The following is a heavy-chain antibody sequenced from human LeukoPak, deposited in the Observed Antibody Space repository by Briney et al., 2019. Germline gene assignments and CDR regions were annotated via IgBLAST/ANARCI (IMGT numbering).Heavy chain of an antibody. CDR2: IYYSGST. D-gene: IGHD1-26*01. CDR1: GGSISSYY. J-gene: IGHJ4*02. CDR3: ARERSGSYPPYYFDY. V-gene: IGHV4-59*01. Sequence: WETLSLTCTVSGGSISSYYWSWIRQPPGKGLEWIGYIYYSGSTNYNPSLKSRVTISVDTSKNQFSLKLSSVTAADTAVYYCARERSGSYPPYYFDYWGQGARVTVSS.